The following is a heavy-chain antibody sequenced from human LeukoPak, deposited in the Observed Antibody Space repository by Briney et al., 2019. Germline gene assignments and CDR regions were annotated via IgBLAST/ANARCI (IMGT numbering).Heavy chain of an antibody. CDR3: ARGPLGRDIVVVPAAGPLYYYYGMDV. D-gene: IGHD2-2*01. CDR2: IIPIFGTA. CDR1: GGTFSSYA. Sequence: SVKVSCKASGGTFSSYAISWVRQAPGQGLEWMGGIIPIFGTANYAQKFQGRVTITADESTSSAYMELSSLRSEDTAVYYCARGPLGRDIVVVPAAGPLYYYYGMDVWGQGTTVIVSS. J-gene: IGHJ6*02. V-gene: IGHV1-69*13.